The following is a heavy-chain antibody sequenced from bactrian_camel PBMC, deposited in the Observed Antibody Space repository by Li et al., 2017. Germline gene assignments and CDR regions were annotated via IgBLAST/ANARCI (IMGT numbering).Heavy chain of an antibody. V-gene: IGHV3S25*01. CDR1: GYPYRDYC. CDR3: YLDPRRSSPPGEYSDVY. D-gene: IGHD3*01. CDR2: IYTGGLST. Sequence: ESGGGSVPAGGSLTLSCAVSGYPYRDYCMGWFRQVPGKGREAVAVIYTGGLSTYYADSVKGRFTIIRANDKKTVHLQMSNLTPDDTAMYYCYLDPRRSSPPGEYSDVYWGQGTQVTVS. J-gene: IGHJ4*01.